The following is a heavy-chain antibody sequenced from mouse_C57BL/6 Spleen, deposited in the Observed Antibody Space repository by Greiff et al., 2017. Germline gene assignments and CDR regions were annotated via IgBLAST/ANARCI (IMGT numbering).Heavy chain of an antibody. CDR1: GYSFTSYY. J-gene: IGHJ4*01. Sequence: QVQLQQSGPELVKPGASVKISCKASGYSFTSYYIHWVKQRPGQGLEWIGWIYPGSGNTKYNEKFKGKATLTADTSSSTAYMQLSSLTSEDSAVYYCASGGYYAMNYWDQGTSVTVSS. CDR3: ASGGYYAMNY. CDR2: IYPGSGNT. V-gene: IGHV1-66*01.